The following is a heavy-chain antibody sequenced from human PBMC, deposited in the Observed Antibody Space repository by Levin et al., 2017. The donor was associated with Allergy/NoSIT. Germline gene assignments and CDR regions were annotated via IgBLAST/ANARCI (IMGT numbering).Heavy chain of an antibody. J-gene: IGHJ6*02. CDR2: IWYDGSNK. CDR3: ARDQGSGGYGMDV. V-gene: IGHV3-33*01. D-gene: IGHD2-15*01. CDR1: GFTFSSYG. Sequence: GESLKISCAASGFTFSSYGMHWVRQAPGKGLEWVAVIWYDGSNKYYADSVKGRFTISRDNSKNTLYLQMNSLRAEDTAVYYCARDQGSGGYGMDVWGQGTTVTVSS.